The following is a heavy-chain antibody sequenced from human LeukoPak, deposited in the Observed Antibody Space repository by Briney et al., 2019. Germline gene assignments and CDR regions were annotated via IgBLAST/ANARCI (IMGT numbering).Heavy chain of an antibody. CDR2: IYYSGST. CDR1: GGSISSSSYY. V-gene: IGHV4-61*05. J-gene: IGHJ4*02. CDR3: ARAPRTYGNNGQFDY. D-gene: IGHD1/OR15-1a*01. Sequence: PSETLSLTCTVSGGSISSSSYYWGWIRQPPGKGLEWIGYIYYSGSTNYNPSLKSRVTISVDTSKNQFSLKLSSVTAADTAVYYCARAPRTYGNNGQFDYWGQGTLVTVSS.